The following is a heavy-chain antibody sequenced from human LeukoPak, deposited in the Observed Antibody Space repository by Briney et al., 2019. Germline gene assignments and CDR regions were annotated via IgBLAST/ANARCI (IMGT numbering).Heavy chain of an antibody. J-gene: IGHJ4*02. D-gene: IGHD6-13*01. V-gene: IGHV3-73*01. CDR1: GFTFSGSA. CDR2: IGSKANNYAT. Sequence: GGSLRLSCAASGFTFSGSAMHWVPQAPGKGLEWVGHIGSKANNYATAYAASVKGRFTISRDDSKNTAYLQMNSLKTEDTALYHCTRQWSTAGAGPMDFDYWGQGTLVTVYS. CDR3: TRQWSTAGAGPMDFDY.